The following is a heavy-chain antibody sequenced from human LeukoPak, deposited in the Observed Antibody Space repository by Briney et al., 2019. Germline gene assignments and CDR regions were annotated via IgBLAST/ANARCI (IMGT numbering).Heavy chain of an antibody. CDR3: ARGATYYDFLTGQYYFDY. CDR2: IYSSGST. CDR1: GGSISSYY. J-gene: IGHJ4*02. V-gene: IGHV4-59*01. D-gene: IGHD3-9*01. Sequence: SETLSLTCTVSGGSISSYYWSWIRQPPGKGLEWIGHIYSSGSTNYNPSLKSRVTISVDTSKNQFSLKLSSVTAADTAVYYCARGATYYDFLTGQYYFDYWGQGTLVTVSS.